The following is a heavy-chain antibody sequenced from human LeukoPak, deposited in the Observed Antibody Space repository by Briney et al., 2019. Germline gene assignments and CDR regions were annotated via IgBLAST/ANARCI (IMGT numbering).Heavy chain of an antibody. D-gene: IGHD5-12*01. J-gene: IGHJ6*03. Sequence: SETLSLTCTVSGGSISSYYWSWIRQPAGKGLEWIGRIYTSGSTNYNPSLKSRVTMSVDTSKNQFSLKLSSVTAADTAVYYCARGVAIRGYYYMDVWGKGTTVTVSS. CDR1: GGSISSYY. V-gene: IGHV4-4*07. CDR2: IYTSGST. CDR3: ARGVAIRGYYYMDV.